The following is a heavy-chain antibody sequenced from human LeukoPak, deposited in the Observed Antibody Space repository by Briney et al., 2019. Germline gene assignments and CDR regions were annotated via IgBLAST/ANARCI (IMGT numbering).Heavy chain of an antibody. CDR3: ARISDGCSSTSCYDGGY. CDR1: GGTFSSYA. CDR2: IIPIFGTA. V-gene: IGHV1-69*05. Sequence: SVKVSCKASGGTFSSYAISWVRQAPEQGLEWMGGIIPIFGTANYAQKFQGRVTITTDESTSTAYMELSSLRSEDTAVYYCARISDGCSSTSCYDGGYWGQGTLVTVSS. D-gene: IGHD2-2*01. J-gene: IGHJ4*02.